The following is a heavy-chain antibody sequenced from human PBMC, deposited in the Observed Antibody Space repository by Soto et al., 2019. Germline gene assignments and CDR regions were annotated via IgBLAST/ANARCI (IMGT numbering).Heavy chain of an antibody. V-gene: IGHV3-21*01. CDR1: GFTFSSYS. CDR3: ASGPRAIRSLFYGMDV. J-gene: IGHJ6*02. Sequence: EVQLVESGGGLVKPGGSLRLSCAASGFTFSSYSMNWVRQAPGKGLEWVSSISSSSSYIYYADSVKGRFIISRDNAKNSLYLQMNSLRAEDTAVYYCASGPRAIRSLFYGMDVWGQGTTVTVSS. CDR2: ISSSSSYI. D-gene: IGHD4-17*01.